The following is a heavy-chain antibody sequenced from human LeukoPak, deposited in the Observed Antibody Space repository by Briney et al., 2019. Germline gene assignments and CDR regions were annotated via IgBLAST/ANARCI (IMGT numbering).Heavy chain of an antibody. CDR3: ARDSSTVTYWYSDL. Sequence: SETLSLTCTVSGGSINSFFWSWIRQPPGKGLEWIGYIYYNGNANYNPSLKSRVTMSVDTSKNQLSLKLTSVTAADTAVYYCARDSSTVTYWYSDLWGRGTLVTVSS. CDR1: GGSINSFF. D-gene: IGHD4-17*01. J-gene: IGHJ2*01. CDR2: IYYNGNA. V-gene: IGHV4-59*01.